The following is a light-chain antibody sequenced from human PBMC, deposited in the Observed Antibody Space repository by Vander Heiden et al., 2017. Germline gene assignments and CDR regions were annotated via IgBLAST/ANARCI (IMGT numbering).Light chain of an antibody. CDR3: PQSMGGEMADGGTEPQV. Sequence: QTVVTQAPSFSVSPGGTVTLTCGLSSASVSTSYLPSWYQQTPGHAPRTRCVSTNIRSSGVPKRGAGSILGNNDALTTTGAQAYDESDDDCPQSMGGEMADGGTEPQVLGT. J-gene: IGLJ1*01. CDR2: STN. CDR1: SASVSTSYL. V-gene: IGLV8-61*01.